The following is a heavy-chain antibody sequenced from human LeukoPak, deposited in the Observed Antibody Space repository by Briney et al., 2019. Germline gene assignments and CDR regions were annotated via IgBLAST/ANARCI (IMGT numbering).Heavy chain of an antibody. J-gene: IGHJ5*02. CDR1: GGSFSGYY. V-gene: IGHV4-34*01. CDR2: INHSGST. CDR3: AIDQTRTAAPGSRIDP. D-gene: IGHD6-13*01. Sequence: SETLSLTCAVYGGSFSGYYWSWIRQPPGKGLEWIGEINHSGSTNYNPSLKSRVTISADTSKNQFSLRLTSVSAADTAVYYCAIDQTRTAAPGSRIDPWGQGTLVTVSS.